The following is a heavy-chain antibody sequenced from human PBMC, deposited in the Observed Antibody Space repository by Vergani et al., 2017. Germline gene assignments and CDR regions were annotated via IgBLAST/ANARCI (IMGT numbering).Heavy chain of an antibody. D-gene: IGHD6-19*01. CDR3: AKVGRSEVAATFGASDI. Sequence: EVQLLESGGDLVQPGGSLRLSCAASGFTFIMHAMSWVRQAPGKGLEWVSTLSASDRRTHYADSVKGRFTISRDISKNTLFLHMNSLRPEDTAVYYCAKVGRSEVAATFGASDIWGQGTMVTVSS. V-gene: IGHV3-23*01. J-gene: IGHJ3*02. CDR1: GFTFIMHA. CDR2: LSASDRRT.